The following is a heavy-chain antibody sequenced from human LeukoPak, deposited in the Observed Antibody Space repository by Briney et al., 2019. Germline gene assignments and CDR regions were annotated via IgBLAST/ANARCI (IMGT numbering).Heavy chain of an antibody. CDR2: INHSGST. Sequence: SETLSLTCTVSGGSISSYYWSWIRQPPGKGLEWIGEINHSGSTNYNPSLKSRVTISVDTSKNQFSLKLSSVTAADTAVYYCARGLRFLEWLSRGYMDVWGKGTTVTVSS. V-gene: IGHV4-34*01. J-gene: IGHJ6*03. CDR1: GGSISSYY. CDR3: ARGLRFLEWLSRGYMDV. D-gene: IGHD3-3*01.